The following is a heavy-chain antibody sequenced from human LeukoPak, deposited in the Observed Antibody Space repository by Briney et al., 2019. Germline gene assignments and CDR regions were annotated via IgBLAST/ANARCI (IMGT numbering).Heavy chain of an antibody. Sequence: SETLSLTCTVSGGSISSYCWSWIRQPPGKGLEWIGYIYYSGSTNYNPSLKSRVTISVDTSKNQFSLKLSSVTAADTAVYYCASGGGRYYDSSGYIGYWGQGTLVTVSS. D-gene: IGHD3-22*01. V-gene: IGHV4-59*01. CDR2: IYYSGST. J-gene: IGHJ4*02. CDR1: GGSISSYC. CDR3: ASGGGRYYDSSGYIGY.